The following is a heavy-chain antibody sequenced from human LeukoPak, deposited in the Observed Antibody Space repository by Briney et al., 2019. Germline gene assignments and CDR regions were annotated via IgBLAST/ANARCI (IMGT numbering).Heavy chain of an antibody. J-gene: IGHJ4*02. CDR1: GFTFSDYS. D-gene: IGHD1-20*01. CDR3: ANDNWNDALGFDY. Sequence: GGSLRLSCAASGFTFSDYSMNWVRQAPGKGLEWVSSISSTSYYIYYADSVKGRFTISRDNAKNSLYLQMNSLRAEDTAVYYCANDNWNDALGFDYWGQGTLVTVSS. V-gene: IGHV3-21*04. CDR2: ISSTSYYI.